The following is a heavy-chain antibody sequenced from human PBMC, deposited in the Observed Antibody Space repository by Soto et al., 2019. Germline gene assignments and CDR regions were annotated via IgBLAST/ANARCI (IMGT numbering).Heavy chain of an antibody. Sequence: QMQLVQSGPEVKKPGTSVKVSCKASGFTFTSSAVQWVRQARGQRLEWIGWIVVGSGNTNYAQKFQERXXIXRXXSTSTAYMELSSLRSEDTAVYYCALVVANRRAFDIWGQGTMVTVSS. J-gene: IGHJ3*02. CDR1: GFTFTSSA. D-gene: IGHD3-22*01. CDR3: ALVVANRRAFDI. CDR2: IVVGSGNT. V-gene: IGHV1-58*01.